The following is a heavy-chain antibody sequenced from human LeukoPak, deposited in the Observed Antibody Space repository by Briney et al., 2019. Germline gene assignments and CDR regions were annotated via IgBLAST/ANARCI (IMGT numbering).Heavy chain of an antibody. J-gene: IGHJ4*02. V-gene: IGHV4-39*07. CDR1: GGSISSSTYY. CDR3: ARTIFGVVMGFNY. CDR2: IYYSGSIFYSGST. Sequence: SETLSLTCTVSGGSISSSTYYWGWIRQPPGKGLEWIGSIYYSGSIFYSGSTYYNPSLKSRVTISVDTSKNQVSLKLSSVTAADTAVYYCARTIFGVVMGFNYWGQGTLVTVSS. D-gene: IGHD3-3*01.